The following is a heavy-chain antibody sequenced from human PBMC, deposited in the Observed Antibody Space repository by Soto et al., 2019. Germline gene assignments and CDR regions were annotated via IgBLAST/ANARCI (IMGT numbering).Heavy chain of an antibody. J-gene: IGHJ4*02. Sequence: ASVKVSCKASGYTFTSYAMHWVRQAPGQRFEWMGGFIPDHGETNYAQKFQGRVTITEDKSTNTAYMELSSLRSEDTAVYYCARAGDYYGSGSYYNFDYWGQGTLVTVSS. CDR3: ARAGDYYGSGSYYNFDY. V-gene: IGHV1-3*01. CDR2: FIPDHGET. CDR1: GYTFTSYA. D-gene: IGHD3-10*01.